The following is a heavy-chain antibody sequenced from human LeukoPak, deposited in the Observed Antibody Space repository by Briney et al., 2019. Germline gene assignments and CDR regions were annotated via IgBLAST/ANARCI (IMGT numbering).Heavy chain of an antibody. Sequence: GGSLRLSCVASGFTFSSYWMHWVRQAPGKGLVWVSRINSDGSSTSYANSVKGRFTISRDNAKNTLYLQMNSLRAEDTAVYYCARASLYYYGSGSYFYWGQGTLVTVSS. J-gene: IGHJ4*02. D-gene: IGHD3-10*01. V-gene: IGHV3-74*01. CDR3: ARASLYYYGSGSYFY. CDR2: INSDGSST. CDR1: GFTFSSYW.